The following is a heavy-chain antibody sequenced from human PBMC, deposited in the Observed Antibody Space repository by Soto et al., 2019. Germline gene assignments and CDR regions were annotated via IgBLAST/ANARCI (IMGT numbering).Heavy chain of an antibody. V-gene: IGHV3-30-3*01. Sequence: GGSLRLSCAASGFTLGSYAMHWVRQAPGKGLEWVAVISYDGSKKYYADSVKGRFTISRDNSKNTLYLQMNSLRAEDTAVYYYARGTITAYYYYGMDVWGQGTTVTVSS. CDR3: ARGTITAYYYYGMDV. J-gene: IGHJ6*02. CDR1: GFTLGSYA. CDR2: ISYDGSKK. D-gene: IGHD3-10*01.